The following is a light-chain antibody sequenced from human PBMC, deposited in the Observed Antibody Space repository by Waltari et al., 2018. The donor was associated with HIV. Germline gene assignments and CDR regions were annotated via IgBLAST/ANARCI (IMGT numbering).Light chain of an antibody. Sequence: SSELTQPSSVSVSPGQTARITCTGDVVEQKYDRVFQQQPGQAPVLGIDKDRERPSGIPERFSGSSSGTTVTLTISGAQVEDEADYYCYSAADNIGVFGGGTKLTVL. CDR3: YSAADNIGV. J-gene: IGLJ3*02. CDR1: VVEQKY. CDR2: KDR. V-gene: IGLV3-27*01.